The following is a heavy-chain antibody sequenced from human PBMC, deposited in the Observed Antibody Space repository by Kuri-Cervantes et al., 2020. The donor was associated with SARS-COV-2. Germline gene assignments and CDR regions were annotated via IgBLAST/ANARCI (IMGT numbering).Heavy chain of an antibody. Sequence: GGSLRLSCAASGFTFSSYAMNWVRQAPGKGLEWVSSISGSDGSTYYADSVKGRFTISRDNSRNTVSLQMNNVRAEDTAVYYCAKAAQQLQDYYYYMDVWGKGTTVTVSS. D-gene: IGHD6-13*01. CDR3: AKAAQQLQDYYYYMDV. CDR2: ISGSDGST. J-gene: IGHJ6*03. V-gene: IGHV3-23*01. CDR1: GFTFSSYA.